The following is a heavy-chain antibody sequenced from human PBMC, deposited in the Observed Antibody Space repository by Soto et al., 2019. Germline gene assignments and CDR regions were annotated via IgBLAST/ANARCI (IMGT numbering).Heavy chain of an antibody. J-gene: IGHJ4*02. D-gene: IGHD3-10*01. CDR3: ASSAKNYYGSGSYYILDY. CDR2: INHSGST. CDR1: GGSFSGYY. Sequence: SETLSLTCAVYGGSFSGYYWSWIRQPPGKGLEWIGEINHSGSTNYNPSLKSRVTISVDTSKNQFSLKLSSVTAADTAVYYCASSAKNYYGSGSYYILDYWGQGTLVTV. V-gene: IGHV4-34*01.